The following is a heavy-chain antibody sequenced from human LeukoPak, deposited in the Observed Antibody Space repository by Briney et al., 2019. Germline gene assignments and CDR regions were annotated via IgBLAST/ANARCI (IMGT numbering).Heavy chain of an antibody. J-gene: IGHJ4*02. V-gene: IGHV4-59*01. CDR1: GGSISSYY. D-gene: IGHD2/OR15-2a*01. CDR2: IYYGGRT. Sequence: PSETLSLTCTVSGGSISSYYWSWIRQPPGKGLEWTRYIYYGGRTNYNPSLKSRVTISVDTSKNQFSLKLSSVTAADTAVYYCARGPNRYYFDYWGQGTLVTVSS. CDR3: ARGPNRYYFDY.